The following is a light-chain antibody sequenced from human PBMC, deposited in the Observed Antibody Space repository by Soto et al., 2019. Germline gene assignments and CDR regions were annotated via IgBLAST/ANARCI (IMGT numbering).Light chain of an antibody. CDR1: SSNIGSNY. J-gene: IGLJ2*01. CDR2: RNN. CDR3: AAWDDSLSGV. V-gene: IGLV1-47*01. Sequence: QSVLTQPPSASGTPGQRVTISCSGSSSNIGSNYVYWYQQLPGTVPKLLIYRNNQRPSGVPDRFSGSKSGTSASLAISGLRSEDEADYYCAAWDDSLSGVFGGGTKVTVL.